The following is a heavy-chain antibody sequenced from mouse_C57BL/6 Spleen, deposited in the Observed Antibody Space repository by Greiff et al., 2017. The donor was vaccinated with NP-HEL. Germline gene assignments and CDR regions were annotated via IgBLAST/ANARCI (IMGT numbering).Heavy chain of an antibody. Sequence: VQLQQPGAELVKPGASVKLSCKASGYTFTSYWMQWVKQRPGQGLEWIGEIDPSDSYTNYNQKFKGKATLTVDTSSSTAYMQLSSLTSEDSAVYYCARGVYGSSPYWYFDVWGTGTTVTVSS. CDR1: GYTFTSYW. CDR2: IDPSDSYT. J-gene: IGHJ1*03. D-gene: IGHD1-1*01. V-gene: IGHV1-50*01. CDR3: ARGVYGSSPYWYFDV.